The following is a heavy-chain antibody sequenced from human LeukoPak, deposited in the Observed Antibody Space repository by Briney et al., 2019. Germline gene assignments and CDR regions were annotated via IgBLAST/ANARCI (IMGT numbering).Heavy chain of an antibody. Sequence: PGGSMGLSCAASGFTFSSYAMSWVRQAPGKGLEWVSGISGSGGSTYYAGSVKGRFTISRDNSKNTLYLQMNSLRAEDTAVYYCAKGTYSSSPRDYWGQGTLVTVSS. CDR3: AKGTYSSSPRDY. J-gene: IGHJ4*02. CDR1: GFTFSSYA. D-gene: IGHD6-6*01. CDR2: ISGSGGST. V-gene: IGHV3-23*01.